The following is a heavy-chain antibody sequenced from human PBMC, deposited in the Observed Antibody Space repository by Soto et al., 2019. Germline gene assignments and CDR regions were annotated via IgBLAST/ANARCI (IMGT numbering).Heavy chain of an antibody. V-gene: IGHV1-69*13. D-gene: IGHD1-20*01. CDR1: GGTFSSYA. CDR2: IIPIFSTA. J-gene: IGHJ3*02. CDR3: ARDSNNWKGDSDAFDI. Sequence: GASVKVSCKASGGTFSSYAISWVRQAPGQGLEWMGGIIPIFSTANYAQKFQGRVTITADESTSTAYMELSSLRSEDTAVYYCARDSNNWKGDSDAFDIWGQGTMVTVSS.